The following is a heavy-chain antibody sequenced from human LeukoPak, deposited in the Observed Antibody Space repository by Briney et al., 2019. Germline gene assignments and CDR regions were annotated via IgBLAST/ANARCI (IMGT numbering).Heavy chain of an antibody. CDR1: GGSFSGYY. D-gene: IGHD3-3*01. CDR2: INHSGST. J-gene: IGHJ3*02. CDR3: ARGLKITIFGVVIIRSDAFDI. Sequence: PSETLSLTCAVDGGSFSGYYWSWIRQPPGKGLEWIGEINHSGSTNYNPSLKSRVTISVDTSKNQFSLKLSSVTAADTAVYYCARGLKITIFGVVIIRSDAFDIWGQGTMVTVSS. V-gene: IGHV4-34*01.